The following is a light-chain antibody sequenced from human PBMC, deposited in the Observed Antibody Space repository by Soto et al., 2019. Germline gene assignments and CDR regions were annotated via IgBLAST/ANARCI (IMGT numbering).Light chain of an antibody. CDR1: QGISNY. V-gene: IGKV1-27*01. CDR2: AAS. J-gene: IGKJ3*01. CDR3: QKYNSALPIFT. Sequence: DIQMTQSPSSLSASVGDRVTITCRASQGISNYLAWYQQKPGKVPKLLIYAASTLQSGVPSRFSGSGSGTDFTLTISSQQPEDVATYYCQKYNSALPIFTFGPGTKVDIK.